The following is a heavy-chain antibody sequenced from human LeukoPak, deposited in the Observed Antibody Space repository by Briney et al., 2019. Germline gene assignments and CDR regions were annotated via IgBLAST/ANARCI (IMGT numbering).Heavy chain of an antibody. CDR3: ARRIRGDSSGLDAFDI. V-gene: IGHV5-51*01. CDR2: IYPGDSDT. D-gene: IGHD3-22*01. CDR1: GYSFTSYW. J-gene: IGHJ3*02. Sequence: GESLKISCKGSGYSFTSYWIGWVRQMPGKGLEWMGIIYPGDSDTRYSPSFQGQVTISADKSISTAYLQWSSLKASDTAMYYCARRIRGDSSGLDAFDIWGQGTMVTVSS.